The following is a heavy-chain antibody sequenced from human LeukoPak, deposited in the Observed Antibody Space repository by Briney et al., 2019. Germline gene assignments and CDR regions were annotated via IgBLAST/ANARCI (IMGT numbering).Heavy chain of an antibody. CDR3: TRYNNDHFDY. V-gene: IGHV3-33*01. CDR2: IAYDGSRA. Sequence: PGGSLRLSCARSGFTFGGYGMHWFRPTPGKGLEWVAVIAYDGSRAFYADSVKGRFTISRDNSKNTMSVQMDDLRAEDTAVYYCTRYNNDHFDYWGQGTLVTVSS. CDR1: GFTFGGYG. J-gene: IGHJ4*02. D-gene: IGHD1-14*01.